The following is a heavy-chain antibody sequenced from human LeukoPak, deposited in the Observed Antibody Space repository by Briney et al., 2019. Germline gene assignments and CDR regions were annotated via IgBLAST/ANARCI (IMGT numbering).Heavy chain of an antibody. V-gene: IGHV4-4*07. CDR3: ARDITIFGVGGQTFDP. D-gene: IGHD3-3*01. CDR2: IYTSGST. Sequence: SETLSLTCTVSGGSISSYYWSWIRQPAGKGLEWIGRIYTSGSTNYNPSLKSRVTMSVDTSKNQFSLKLSSVTAADTAVYYYARDITIFGVGGQTFDPWGQGTLVTVSS. J-gene: IGHJ5*02. CDR1: GGSISSYY.